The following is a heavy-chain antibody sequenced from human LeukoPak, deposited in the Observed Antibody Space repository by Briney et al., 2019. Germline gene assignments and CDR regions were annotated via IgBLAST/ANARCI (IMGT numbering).Heavy chain of an antibody. Sequence: PSETLSLTCTVSGGSISSYYWSWIRQPPGKGLEWIGYIYYSGSTNYNPSLKSRVTISVDTSKNQFSLKLSSVTAADTAVYYCAREQYAPYYYYMDVWGTGTTVTISS. CDR3: AREQYAPYYYYMDV. CDR1: GGSISSYY. J-gene: IGHJ6*03. CDR2: IYYSGST. V-gene: IGHV4-59*01.